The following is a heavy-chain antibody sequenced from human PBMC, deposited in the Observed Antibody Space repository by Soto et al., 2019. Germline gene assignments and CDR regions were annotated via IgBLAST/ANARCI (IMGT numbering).Heavy chain of an antibody. CDR1: GGSISSSNW. D-gene: IGHD3-10*01. Sequence: PSETLSLTCAVSGGSISSSNWWSWVRQPPGKGLEWIGEIYRSGSTNYNPSLKSRVTISVDKSKNQFSLKLSSVTAADTAVYYCARCYGSGSSYYYYYGMDVWGQGTTVTVSS. V-gene: IGHV4-4*02. CDR3: ARCYGSGSSYYYYYGMDV. CDR2: IYRSGST. J-gene: IGHJ6*02.